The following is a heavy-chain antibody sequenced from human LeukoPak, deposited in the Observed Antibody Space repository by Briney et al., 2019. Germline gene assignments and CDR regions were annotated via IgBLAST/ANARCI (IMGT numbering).Heavy chain of an antibody. V-gene: IGHV3-7*01. D-gene: IGHD3-10*01. CDR2: IKQDGSEK. J-gene: IGHJ3*02. Sequence: GGSLRLSCAASGFTFSSYAMSWVRQAPGKGLEWVANIKQDGSEKYYVDSVKGRFTISRDNAKNSLYLQMNSLRAEDTAVYYCARDIFRRFGEWSQDAFDIWGQGTMVTVSS. CDR3: ARDIFRRFGEWSQDAFDI. CDR1: GFTFSSYA.